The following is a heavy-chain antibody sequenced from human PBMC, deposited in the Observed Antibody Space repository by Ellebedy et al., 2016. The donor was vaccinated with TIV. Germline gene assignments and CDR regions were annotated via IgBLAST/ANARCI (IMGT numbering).Heavy chain of an antibody. D-gene: IGHD1-1*01. CDR3: ARATLYNRGDN. Sequence: GESLKISXAASGFTVSSNYMNWVRQAPGKGLEWVSIIYPDGGAYYAGSVKGRFTISGDSSQNTLSLQMNSLRVEDTAVYYCARATLYNRGDNWGQGTLVTVSA. CDR2: IYPDGGA. CDR1: GFTVSSNY. V-gene: IGHV3-53*01. J-gene: IGHJ4*02.